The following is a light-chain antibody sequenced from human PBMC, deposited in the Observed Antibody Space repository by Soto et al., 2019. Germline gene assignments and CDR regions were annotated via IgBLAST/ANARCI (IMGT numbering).Light chain of an antibody. Sequence: DIQMTQSPSSLTASVGDRVTITCRASQDIRNDLCWYQQKPGKAPKRLIYAAFILQSGVPPRFSGNGSGTEFTLTISSLQAEDYATYFCLQHKTYSLTFGQGTRLE. CDR3: LQHKTYSLT. CDR1: QDIRND. V-gene: IGKV1-17*01. J-gene: IGKJ5*01. CDR2: AAF.